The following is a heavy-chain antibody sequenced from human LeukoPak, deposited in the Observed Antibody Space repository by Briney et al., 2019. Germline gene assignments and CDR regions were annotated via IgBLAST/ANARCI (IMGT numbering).Heavy chain of an antibody. V-gene: IGHV4-59*01. D-gene: IGHD3-22*01. J-gene: IGHJ3*02. CDR3: ARGSPYYYDSRNAFDI. CDR1: GGSISSYY. Sequence: SETLSLTCTVSGGSISSYYWGWIRQPPGKGLEWIGYIYYSGSTNYNPSLKSRVTISVDTSKNQFSLKLSSVTAADTAVYYCARGSPYYYDSRNAFDIWGQGTMVTVSS. CDR2: IYYSGST.